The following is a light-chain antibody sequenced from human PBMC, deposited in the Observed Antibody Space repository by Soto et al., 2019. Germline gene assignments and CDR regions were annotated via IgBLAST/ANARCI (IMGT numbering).Light chain of an antibody. Sequence: DIQLTQSPSSLSASVGDRVTITCRASQSIITYLNWYQQKPGKAPKLLIFDASSLQSGVPSRFSGSGSGTDFTRTISSLQPEDFATYYCQQSYGTPPYTFGQGTKVEIK. CDR2: DAS. CDR3: QQSYGTPPYT. J-gene: IGKJ2*01. CDR1: QSIITY. V-gene: IGKV1-39*01.